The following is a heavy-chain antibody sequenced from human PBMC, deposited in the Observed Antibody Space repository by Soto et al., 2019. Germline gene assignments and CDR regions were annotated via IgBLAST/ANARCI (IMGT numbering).Heavy chain of an antibody. CDR2: INPKFGDT. D-gene: IGHD3-10*02. V-gene: IGHV1-2*02. Sequence: QVRLVQSGAEVKEPGDSVRVSCEASGYTFTAYHIHWVRQAPGQGLAWMGWINPKFGDTGYAQDFQGRVSMTSDMSISTGYMELSRLTSDDTATYYCARYMDYYYGRGSGNGHGVWGQGTMVTVFS. J-gene: IGHJ6*02. CDR3: ARYMDYYYGRGSGNGHGV. CDR1: GYTFTAYH.